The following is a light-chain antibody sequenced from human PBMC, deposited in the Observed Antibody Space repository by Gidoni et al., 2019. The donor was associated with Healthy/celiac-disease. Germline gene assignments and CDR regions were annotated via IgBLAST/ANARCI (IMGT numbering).Light chain of an antibody. J-gene: IGLJ3*02. CDR1: SGHSCYA. V-gene: IGLV4-69*01. Sequence: LVLTQSPSASAFLGASVKLTSTLSSGHSCYAIAWHQQQPEKGPRYLMKLNSDGSHSKGDGIPDRFSGSSSGAERYLTISSLQSEDEADYYCQTWGTGIRVFGGGTKLTVL. CDR3: QTWGTGIRV. CDR2: LNSDGSH.